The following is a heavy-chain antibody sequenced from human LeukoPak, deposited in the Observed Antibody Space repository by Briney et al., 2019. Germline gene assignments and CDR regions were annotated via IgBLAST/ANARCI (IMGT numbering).Heavy chain of an antibody. Sequence: GGSLRLSCAATGFTFSSYAMHWVRQAPGKGLEWVAVISYDGSNKYYADSVKGRFTISRENSKNTLYLQMNSLRAEDTAVYDCARGPDIVVVVAAYYFDYWGQGTLVTVSS. D-gene: IGHD2-15*01. J-gene: IGHJ4*02. V-gene: IGHV3-30-3*01. CDR2: ISYDGSNK. CDR3: ARGPDIVVVVAAYYFDY. CDR1: GFTFSSYA.